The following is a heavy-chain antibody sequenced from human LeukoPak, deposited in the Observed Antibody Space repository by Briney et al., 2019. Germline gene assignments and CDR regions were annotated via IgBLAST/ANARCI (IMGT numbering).Heavy chain of an antibody. CDR2: ISWNSGSI. J-gene: IGHJ4*02. V-gene: IGHV3-9*01. D-gene: IGHD3-22*01. Sequence: PGGSLRLSCAASGFTFSSYGMHWVRQAPGKGLEWVSGISWNSGSIGYADSVKGRFTISRDNAKNSLYLQMNSLRAEDTALYYCAKDSSYYYDSSGEVDYWGQGTLVTVSS. CDR1: GFTFSSYG. CDR3: AKDSSYYYDSSGEVDY.